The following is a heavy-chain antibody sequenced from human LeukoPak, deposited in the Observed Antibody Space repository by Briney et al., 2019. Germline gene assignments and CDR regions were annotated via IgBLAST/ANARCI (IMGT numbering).Heavy chain of an antibody. Sequence: GGSLRLSCAASGFTFSSYAMHWVRQAPGKGLERVAVIWYDGSNKYYADSVKGRFTISRDNSKNTLYLQMNSLRAEDTAVYYCARDPSSAFDAFDIWGQGTMVTVSS. J-gene: IGHJ3*02. D-gene: IGHD3-10*01. V-gene: IGHV3-33*08. CDR3: ARDPSSAFDAFDI. CDR1: GFTFSSYA. CDR2: IWYDGSNK.